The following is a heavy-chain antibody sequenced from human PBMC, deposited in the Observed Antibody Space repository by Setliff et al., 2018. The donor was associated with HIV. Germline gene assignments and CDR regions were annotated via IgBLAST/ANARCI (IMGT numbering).Heavy chain of an antibody. J-gene: IGHJ4*02. CDR2: VSYSGST. V-gene: IGHV4-59*01. Sequence: SETLSLTCGVSSGSTNGYHWSWVRQAPGRGLEWIGYVSYSGSTSYNPSLNSRVTMSVDASRDQFSLKLSSVTAADTAVYYCARTRGRALLSYYFDSWGQGRLVTVSS. CDR1: SGSTNGYH. CDR3: ARTRGRALLSYYFDS.